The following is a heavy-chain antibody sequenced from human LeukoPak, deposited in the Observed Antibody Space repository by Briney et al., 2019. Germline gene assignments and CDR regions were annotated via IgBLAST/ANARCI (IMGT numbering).Heavy chain of an antibody. Sequence: ASVRVSCKASGYTFTDYYIHWVRQAPGQGLEWMGWINPNSGYTFYAQKFQGRVTMTRDTSISTAYMELSRLRSDDTAVYYCARALRGYYGSGSDYYYMDVWGKGTTVTISS. J-gene: IGHJ6*03. CDR3: ARALRGYYGSGSDYYYMDV. CDR1: GYTFTDYY. CDR2: INPNSGYT. D-gene: IGHD3-10*01. V-gene: IGHV1-2*02.